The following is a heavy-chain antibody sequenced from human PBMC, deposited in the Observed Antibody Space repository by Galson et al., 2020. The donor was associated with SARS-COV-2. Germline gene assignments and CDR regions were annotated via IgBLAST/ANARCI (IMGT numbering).Heavy chain of an antibody. V-gene: IGHV3-23*01. J-gene: IGHJ6*02. CDR1: GFTFSIYA. CDR2: ISASGDDT. Sequence: GGSLRLSCAASGFTFSIYAMNWVRQAPGKGLECVSGISASGDDTYYADSVKGRFTISRDNSKNTLYLQTNSLRAEDTAVFYCAKALRGGRYFDYYYYGMDVWGQGTTVTVSS. D-gene: IGHD1-26*01. CDR3: AKALRGGRYFDYYYYGMDV.